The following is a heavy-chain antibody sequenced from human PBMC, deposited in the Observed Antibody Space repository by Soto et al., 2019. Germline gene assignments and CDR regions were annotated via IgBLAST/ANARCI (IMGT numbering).Heavy chain of an antibody. D-gene: IGHD5-18*01. CDR3: ARHEWLQLWLVTEY. V-gene: IGHV4-39*01. CDR1: GDSIGSSTNY. CDR2: IYHSGNT. J-gene: IGHJ4*02. Sequence: QLQLQESGPGLVKPSETLSLTCSVSGDSIGSSTNYWGWIRQPPGKGLEWIGTIYHSGNTYYNPTLKSRAAISVDMSKNQSSLRLNSVTAADTAVYYCARHEWLQLWLVTEYWGQGALVTVSS.